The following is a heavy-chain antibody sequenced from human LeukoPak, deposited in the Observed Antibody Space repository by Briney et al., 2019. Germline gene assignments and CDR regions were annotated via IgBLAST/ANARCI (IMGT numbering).Heavy chain of an antibody. CDR1: GGSFSGYY. Sequence: SETLSLTCAVYGGSFSGYYWSWIRQPSGKGLEWIGEINHSGSTNYNPSLKSRVTISVDTSKNQFSLKLSPVTAADTAVYYCARWGRTVAGTDYFDYWGQGTLVTVSS. CDR2: INHSGST. V-gene: IGHV4-34*01. D-gene: IGHD6-19*01. J-gene: IGHJ4*02. CDR3: ARWGRTVAGTDYFDY.